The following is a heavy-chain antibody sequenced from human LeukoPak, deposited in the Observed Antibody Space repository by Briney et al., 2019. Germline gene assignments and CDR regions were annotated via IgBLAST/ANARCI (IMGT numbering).Heavy chain of an antibody. V-gene: IGHV3-30*01. CDR1: GFTFGTSV. CDR2: ISPDGSTQ. J-gene: IGHJ5*02. CDR3: ARGQRPSGWSYTWFDP. Sequence: GGSLRLSCAASGFTFGTSVMHWLRQAPGKGPEWVAVISPDGSTQYYAGSVMGRFTISRDNSKNTVFLEMNSLRAEDTAVYYCARGQRPSGWSYTWFDPWGQGTLVTVSS. D-gene: IGHD6-19*01.